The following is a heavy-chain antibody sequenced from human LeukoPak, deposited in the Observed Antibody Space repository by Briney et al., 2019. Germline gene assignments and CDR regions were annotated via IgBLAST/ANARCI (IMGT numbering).Heavy chain of an antibody. D-gene: IGHD2-2*02. CDR3: ARDRCSSTSCYNTPNWFDP. V-gene: IGHV3-7*03. J-gene: IGHJ5*02. CDR2: IKQDGSEK. CDR1: GFTFSSYW. Sequence: GGSLRLSCAASGFTFSSYWMSWVRQAPGKGLEWVANIKQDGSEKYYVDSVKGRFTISRDNAKNSLYLQMNSLIAEDTAFYHCARDRCSSTSCYNTPNWFDPWGQGTLVTVSS.